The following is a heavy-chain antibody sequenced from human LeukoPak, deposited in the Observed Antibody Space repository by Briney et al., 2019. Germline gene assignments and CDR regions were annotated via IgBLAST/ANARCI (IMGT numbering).Heavy chain of an antibody. V-gene: IGHV3-48*02. D-gene: IGHD5-24*01. J-gene: IGHJ4*02. Sequence: GGSLRLSCAASGFTFSYYSMNWVRQAPGKGLEWVSYISSSSSIIYYADSVKGRFTISRDNARDSLYLQMNSLRDEDTAVYYCARDGGGYNSPGGPDQWGQGTLVTVSS. CDR1: GFTFSYYS. CDR2: ISSSSSII. CDR3: ARDGGGYNSPGGPDQ.